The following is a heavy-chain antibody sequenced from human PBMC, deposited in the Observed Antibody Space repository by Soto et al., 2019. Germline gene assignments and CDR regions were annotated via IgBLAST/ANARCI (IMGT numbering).Heavy chain of an antibody. CDR3: AREESVTYSGTLHLFDY. V-gene: IGHV1-3*01. CDR2: INGGNGKP. CDR1: GYNLATYT. D-gene: IGHD1-26*01. J-gene: IGHJ4*02. Sequence: ASVNVSCKASGYNLATYTVQWVRQAPGQSLEWLGWINGGNGKPKYSQMFQGRVTISRDTSASTAYMELRNLRSEDTAVYYCAREESVTYSGTLHLFDYWGQGTLVTVSS.